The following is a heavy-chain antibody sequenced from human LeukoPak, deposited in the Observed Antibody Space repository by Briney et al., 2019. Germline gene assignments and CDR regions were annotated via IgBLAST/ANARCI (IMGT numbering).Heavy chain of an antibody. CDR2: IAADGGVK. V-gene: IGHV3-30*03. CDR1: GFSFGDYA. Sequence: PGGSLRLSCAASGFSFGDYAMHWVRQAPGKGLEWVAVIAADGGVKQYADSVKGRFTVSRDNSKSTLYLQMNSLSVEDTAIYYCAREATWGEWYFDHWGQGTPVTVSS. CDR3: AREATWGEWYFDH. J-gene: IGHJ4*02. D-gene: IGHD3-3*01.